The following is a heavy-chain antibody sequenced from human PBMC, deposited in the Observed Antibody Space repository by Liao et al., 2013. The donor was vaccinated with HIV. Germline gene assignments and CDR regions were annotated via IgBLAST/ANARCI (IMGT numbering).Heavy chain of an antibody. V-gene: IGHV4-39*07. CDR1: GGSISSYY. CDR3: ARDELELPNYYYYYYMDV. Sequence: QVQLQESGPGLVKPSETLSLTCTVSGGSISSYYWGWIRQPPGKGLEWIGSIYYSGSTYYNPSLKSRVTISVDTSKNQFSLKLSSVTAADTAVYYCARDELELPNYYYYYYMDVWGKGTTVTVSS. J-gene: IGHJ6*03. CDR2: IYYSGST. D-gene: IGHD1-7*01.